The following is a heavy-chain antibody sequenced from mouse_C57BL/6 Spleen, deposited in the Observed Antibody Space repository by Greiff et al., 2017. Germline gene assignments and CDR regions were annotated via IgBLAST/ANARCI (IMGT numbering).Heavy chain of an antibody. J-gene: IGHJ3*01. CDR3: ARHGVYYGYDAWFAY. Sequence: EVKLVESGGGLVKPGGSLKLSCAASGFTFSSYTMSWVRQTPEKRLEWVATISGGGGNTYYPDSVKGRFTISRDNAKNTLYLQMSSLRSEDTALYYCARHGVYYGYDAWFAYWGQGTLVTVSA. V-gene: IGHV5-9*01. CDR2: ISGGGGNT. CDR1: GFTFSSYT. D-gene: IGHD2-2*01.